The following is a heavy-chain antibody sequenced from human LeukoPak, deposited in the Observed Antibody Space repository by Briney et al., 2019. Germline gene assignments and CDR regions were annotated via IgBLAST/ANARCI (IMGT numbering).Heavy chain of an antibody. V-gene: IGHV1-69*05. J-gene: IGHJ5*02. CDR2: IIPIFGTA. CDR1: GGTFSSYA. D-gene: IGHD3-10*01. Sequence: SVKVFCKASGGTFSSYAISWVRQAPGQGLEWMGRIIPIFGTANYAQKFQGRVTITTDESTSTAYMELSSLRSEDTAVYYCARGGWYYYGSGSSNWFDPWGQGTLVTVSS. CDR3: ARGGWYYYGSGSSNWFDP.